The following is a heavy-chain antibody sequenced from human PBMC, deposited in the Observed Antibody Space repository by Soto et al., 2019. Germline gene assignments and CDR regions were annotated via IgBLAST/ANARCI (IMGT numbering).Heavy chain of an antibody. CDR2: ISGGSSVT. J-gene: IGHJ4*02. D-gene: IGHD3-10*01. CDR3: AKVLSKNYYYPFDF. V-gene: IGHV3-23*01. Sequence: GGSLRLSCTASGFTFSDYAMAWVRQAPGKGLEWVSTISGGSSVTYYGDSVRGRFTISRDNAKKTLFLQLNRLSAEDTATYYCAKVLSKNYYYPFDFWGQGTQVTVSS. CDR1: GFTFSDYA.